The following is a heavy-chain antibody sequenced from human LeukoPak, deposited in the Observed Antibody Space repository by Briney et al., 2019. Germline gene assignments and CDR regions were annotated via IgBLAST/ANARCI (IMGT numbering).Heavy chain of an antibody. CDR3: ARHGSGWSFDY. Sequence: PSETLFLTCTVSGSISSYYWSWIRQPPGKGLEWIGYIYDSGSTNYNPSLKSRVTMSIDTSKNQFSLNLSSVTAADTAVYYCARHGSGWSFDYWGQGTLVTVSS. CDR2: IYDSGST. CDR1: GSISSYY. V-gene: IGHV4-59*01. J-gene: IGHJ4*02. D-gene: IGHD6-19*01.